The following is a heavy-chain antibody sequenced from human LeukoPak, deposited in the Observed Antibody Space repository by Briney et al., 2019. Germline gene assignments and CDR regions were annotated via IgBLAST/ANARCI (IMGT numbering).Heavy chain of an antibody. CDR1: GYTFTDDY. CDR3: ARDLSGTYQIDY. V-gene: IGHV1-2*06. Sequence: ASVKVSCKASGYTFTDDYMHWVRQAPGQGLEWMGRMNPNSGGTNYPQKFQGRVTMTRDTSINTAYMELSRLRSDDTAVYYCARDLSGTYQIDYWGQGTLVTVSS. D-gene: IGHD3-10*01. J-gene: IGHJ4*02. CDR2: MNPNSGGT.